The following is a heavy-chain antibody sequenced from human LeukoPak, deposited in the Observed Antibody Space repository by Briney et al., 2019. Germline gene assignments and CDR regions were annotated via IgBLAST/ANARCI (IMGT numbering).Heavy chain of an antibody. J-gene: IGHJ4*02. V-gene: IGHV4-39*01. CDR1: GGSVVSSTYY. CDR2: INYSGSI. Sequence: SETLSLTCTVSGGSVVSSTYYWGWIRQPPGKGLEWIASINYSGSIYYHPSLKSRINISVYTSKNPFSVKLSSVTAADTAVYFCARRLGGSGTYYFDYWGQGTLVTVSS. CDR3: ARRLGGSGTYYFDY. D-gene: IGHD3-10*01.